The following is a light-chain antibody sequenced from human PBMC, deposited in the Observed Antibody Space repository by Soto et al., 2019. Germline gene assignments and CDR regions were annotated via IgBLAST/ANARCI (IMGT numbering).Light chain of an antibody. CDR2: RNN. CDR1: NSNIGTNY. V-gene: IGLV1-47*01. Sequence: LTQPPSASGTPGQRVTISCSGGNSNIGTNYVYWYQHLPGATPKLLIYRNNHRPSGVPDRFSASKSGTSASLAINGLRSEDEANYYCAGWDDSLHGLVFGTGTKVTVL. CDR3: AGWDDSLHGLV. J-gene: IGLJ1*01.